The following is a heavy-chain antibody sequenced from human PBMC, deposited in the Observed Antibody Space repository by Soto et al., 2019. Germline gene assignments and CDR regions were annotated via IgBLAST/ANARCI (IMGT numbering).Heavy chain of an antibody. CDR1: GYDFTTYG. V-gene: IGHV1-18*01. CDR2: ISAHNGNT. CDR3: ARGRYEDY. D-gene: IGHD1-1*01. Sequence: QVHLVQSGAEVKKPGASVKVSCKGSGYDFTTYGITWVRQAPGQGLEWRGWISAHNGNTNYAQKLQGRVTVTRDTSTSTAYMELRSLRSDDTGVYYCARGRYEDYWGQGALVTVSS. J-gene: IGHJ4*02.